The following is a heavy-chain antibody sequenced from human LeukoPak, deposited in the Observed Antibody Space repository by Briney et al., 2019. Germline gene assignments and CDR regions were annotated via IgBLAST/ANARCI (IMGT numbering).Heavy chain of an antibody. J-gene: IGHJ5*02. CDR3: ARTLIAVAGTGWFDP. CDR1: GFTFSSYG. D-gene: IGHD6-19*01. CDR2: ISSSSSTI. V-gene: IGHV3-48*02. Sequence: PGGSLRLSCAASGFTFSSYGMNWVRQAPGKGLEWVSYISSSSSTIYYADSVKGRFTISRDNAKNSLYLQMNSLRDEDTVVYYCARTLIAVAGTGWFDPWGQGTLVTVSS.